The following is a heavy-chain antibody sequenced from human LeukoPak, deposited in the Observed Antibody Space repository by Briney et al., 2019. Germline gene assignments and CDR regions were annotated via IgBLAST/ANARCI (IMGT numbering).Heavy chain of an antibody. V-gene: IGHV1-18*01. J-gene: IGHJ4*02. Sequence: GASVQVSCMASGYSFSIYGITWARQAPGQGLEYLGWISASDGTTNYAQKVQDRVTMTTDTSTSTAYLELRSLRSEDTAVYYCARCGAAVTTHFSHWGQGTLVTVSS. CDR2: ISASDGTT. CDR1: GYSFSIYG. CDR3: ARCGAAVTTHFSH. D-gene: IGHD4-17*01.